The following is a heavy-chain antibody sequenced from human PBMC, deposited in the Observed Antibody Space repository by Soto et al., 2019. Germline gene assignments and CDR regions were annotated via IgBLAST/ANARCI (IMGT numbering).Heavy chain of an antibody. CDR2: IYYSGST. V-gene: IGHV4-39*01. D-gene: IGHD6-13*01. Sequence: QLQLQESGPGLVKPSETLSLTCTVSGGSISSSSYYWGWIRQPPGKGLEWMGSIYYSGSTYYNPSLRSRVTISVDTSKNQFSLKLSSVTAADTAVYYCARHAGSSWYVPFDYWGQGTMVTVSS. J-gene: IGHJ4*02. CDR3: ARHAGSSWYVPFDY. CDR1: GGSISSSSYY.